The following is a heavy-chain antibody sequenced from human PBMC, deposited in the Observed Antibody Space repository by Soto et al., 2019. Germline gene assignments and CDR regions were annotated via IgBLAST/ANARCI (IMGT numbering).Heavy chain of an antibody. CDR1: GFMFSDYA. D-gene: IGHD3-16*01. Sequence: GGSLRLSCAASGFMFSDYAMTWARQAPGKELEWVSGLLRPGRSTYYADSVRGRFTISGDTSANTVYLQMDSLRAEDTAVYYCAKDAIANDGIWLMDSWGQGTVVTVSS. J-gene: IGHJ5*02. V-gene: IGHV3-23*01. CDR3: AKDAIANDGIWLMDS. CDR2: LLRPGRST.